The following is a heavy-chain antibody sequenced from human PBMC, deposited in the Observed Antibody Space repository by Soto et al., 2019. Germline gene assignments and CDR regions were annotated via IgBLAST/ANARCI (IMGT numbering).Heavy chain of an antibody. D-gene: IGHD6-6*01. CDR3: AKDKGIAARRYYFDF. Sequence: QVQLVESGGGGVQPGRSLRLSCAGSGFTFSSYGMHWVRQAPGKGLEWVAVVSYDGSNKYYTESVKGRFTISRDNSKNMLYLQVNSLRTEDTAVYYCAKDKGIAARRYYFDFWGQGTLVTVSS. CDR1: GFTFSSYG. J-gene: IGHJ4*02. CDR2: VSYDGSNK. V-gene: IGHV3-30*18.